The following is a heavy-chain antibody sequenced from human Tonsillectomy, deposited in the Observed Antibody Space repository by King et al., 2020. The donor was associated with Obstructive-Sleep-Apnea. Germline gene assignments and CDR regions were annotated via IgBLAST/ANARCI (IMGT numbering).Heavy chain of an antibody. D-gene: IGHD2-21*02. CDR1: GFSLSISGMG. Sequence: TLKESGPTLVKPPQTLTLTCTFSGFSLSISGMGVARIRQPPGKALEWLALIYWDDDKRYSPSLKSRLTITKDTSKNQVVLTMTNMDPVDTATYYCAHNRVVTNDFDYWGQGTLVSVSS. V-gene: IGHV2-5*02. J-gene: IGHJ4*02. CDR2: IYWDDDK. CDR3: AHNRVVTNDFDY.